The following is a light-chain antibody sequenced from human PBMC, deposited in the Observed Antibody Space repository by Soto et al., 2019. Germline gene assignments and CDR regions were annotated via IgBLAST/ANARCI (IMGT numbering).Light chain of an antibody. J-gene: IGKJ3*01. CDR1: QSISSW. CDR2: KAS. CDR3: QQYHSYSFT. V-gene: IGKV1-5*03. Sequence: DMQMTQSPSTLSASVGDRVTITCRASQSISSWLAWYQQKPGKAPKLLIYKASSLESGVPSRFSGSGSGTEFTLTISSLQPDDFAPYYCQQYHSYSFTFGPGTTVDIK.